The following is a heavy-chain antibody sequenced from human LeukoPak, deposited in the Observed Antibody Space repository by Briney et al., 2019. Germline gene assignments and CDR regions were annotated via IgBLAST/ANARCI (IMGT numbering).Heavy chain of an antibody. Sequence: GGSLRLSCAASGFSLSSHGMHWVRQAPGKGLEWVAVLWYDGRIKYYAESVKGRFTISGDNFKNTLYLQMNSLRAEDTAVYYCARGNSDYDHDYWGQGTLITVSS. CDR1: GFSLSSHG. V-gene: IGHV3-33*01. CDR2: LWYDGRIK. D-gene: IGHD4-11*01. J-gene: IGHJ4*02. CDR3: ARGNSDYDHDY.